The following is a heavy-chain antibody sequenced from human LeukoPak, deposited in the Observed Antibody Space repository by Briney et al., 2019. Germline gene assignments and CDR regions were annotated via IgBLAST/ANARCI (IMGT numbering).Heavy chain of an antibody. CDR2: IYSSGST. CDR3: ARDPTAAGPDY. J-gene: IGHJ4*02. V-gene: IGHV4-39*02. CDR1: GGSISSSSQY. D-gene: IGHD6-13*01. Sequence: SSETLSLTCTVSGGSISSSSQYWGWIRQPPGNGLEWIASIYSSGSTYYNPFLKSRVTISVDTSKNQFSLKLSSVTAADTAVYYCARDPTAAGPDYWGQGTLVTVSS.